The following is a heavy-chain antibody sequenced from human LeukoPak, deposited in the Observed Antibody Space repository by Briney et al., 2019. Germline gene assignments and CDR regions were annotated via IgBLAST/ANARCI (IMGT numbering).Heavy chain of an antibody. V-gene: IGHV3-9*01. CDR2: ISWNSGSI. CDR1: GFTFDDYA. J-gene: IGHJ4*02. CDR3: ARQGPAVAGTHFDY. D-gene: IGHD6-19*01. Sequence: PGGSLRLSCAASGFTFDDYAMHWVRQAPGKGLEWVSGISWNSGSIGYADSVKGRFTISRDNSKNTLYLQMNSLRAEDTAVYYCARQGPAVAGTHFDYWGQGTLVTVSS.